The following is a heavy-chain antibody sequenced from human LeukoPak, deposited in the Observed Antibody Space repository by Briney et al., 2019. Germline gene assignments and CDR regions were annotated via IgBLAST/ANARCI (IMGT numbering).Heavy chain of an antibody. CDR1: GGSISSGGYS. CDR2: IYHSGST. CDR3: ARGGCSSTSCPFDY. V-gene: IGHV4-30-2*01. Sequence: SQTLSLTCAVSGGSISSGGYSWSWIRQPPGKGLEWIGYIYHSGSTYYNPSLKSRVTISVDRSKNQFSLKLSSVTAADTAVYYCARGGCSSTSCPFDYWGQGTLVTVSS. J-gene: IGHJ4*02. D-gene: IGHD2-2*01.